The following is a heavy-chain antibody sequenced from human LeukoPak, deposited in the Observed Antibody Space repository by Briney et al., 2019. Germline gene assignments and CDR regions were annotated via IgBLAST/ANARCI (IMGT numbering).Heavy chain of an antibody. J-gene: IGHJ4*02. CDR2: MNPNSGNT. CDR1: GYTFTSYD. V-gene: IGHV1-8*03. D-gene: IGHD2-2*02. Sequence: ASVKVSCKASGYTFTSYDINWVRQATGQGLEWMGWMNPNSGNTGYAQKFQGRVTITRNTSISTAYMELSSLRSEDTAVYYCARVYRGYSSSTSCYTNGYWGQGTLVTVSS. CDR3: ARVYRGYSSSTSCYTNGY.